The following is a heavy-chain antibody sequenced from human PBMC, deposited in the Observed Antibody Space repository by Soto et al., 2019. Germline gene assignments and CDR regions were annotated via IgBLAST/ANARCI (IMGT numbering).Heavy chain of an antibody. CDR3: ARDQGAGWFGRHFDL. CDR2: ISSRSSTI. D-gene: IGHD3-10*01. Sequence: EVQLVESGGGLVQPGGSLRLSCAASGFTFSSYSMNWVRQAPEKGLEWVSYISSRSSTIYYADSVKGRFTISRDKAKNSLYLQMNRLRDEDTAVYYCARDQGAGWFGRHFDLWGRGTLVTVSS. V-gene: IGHV3-48*02. J-gene: IGHJ2*01. CDR1: GFTFSSYS.